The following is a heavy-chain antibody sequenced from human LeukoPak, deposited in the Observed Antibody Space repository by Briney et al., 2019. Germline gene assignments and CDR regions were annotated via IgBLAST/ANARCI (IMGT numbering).Heavy chain of an antibody. Sequence: SGTLSLTCTVSGGSISSSSYYWGWIRQPPGKGLEWIGSIYYSGSTYYNPSLKSRVTISVDTSKNQFSLKLSSVTAADTAVYYCASQYYDSSGYYVSYFDYWGQGTLVTVSS. CDR2: IYYSGST. J-gene: IGHJ4*02. V-gene: IGHV4-39*07. CDR1: GGSISSSSYY. D-gene: IGHD3-22*01. CDR3: ASQYYDSSGYYVSYFDY.